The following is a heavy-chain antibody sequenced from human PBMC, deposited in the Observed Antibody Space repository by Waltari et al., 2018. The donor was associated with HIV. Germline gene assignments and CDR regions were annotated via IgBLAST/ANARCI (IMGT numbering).Heavy chain of an antibody. D-gene: IGHD2-8*02. V-gene: IGHV3-33*01. CDR3: ARDVQGYCAGERCFYGMDV. J-gene: IGHJ6*02. CDR1: GFPARNYG. Sequence: QVQLVESAGGGVQPGRSLRLSCAAAGFPARNYGMHSVRPAPGKGLEWVAVVWQDGSNKYYGDSVKGRFTISRDNSKNTLELQMNSLRAEDTAVYYCARDVQGYCAGERCFYGMDVWGQGTTVTVSS. CDR2: VWQDGSNK.